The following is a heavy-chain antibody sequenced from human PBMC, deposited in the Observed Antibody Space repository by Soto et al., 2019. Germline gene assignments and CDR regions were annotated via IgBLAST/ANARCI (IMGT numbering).Heavy chain of an antibody. J-gene: IGHJ4*02. D-gene: IGHD3-22*01. CDR2: IYYSGST. V-gene: IGHV4-30-4*01. CDR3: ARADSSGYSYFDY. Sequence: QVQLQESGPGLVKPSQTLSLTCTVSGGSISSGDYYWSWIRQPPGTGLEWIGYIYYSGSTYYNPSLESRVTISVDTSKNQFSLKLSSVTAADTAVYYCARADSSGYSYFDYWGQESLVTVSS. CDR1: GGSISSGDYY.